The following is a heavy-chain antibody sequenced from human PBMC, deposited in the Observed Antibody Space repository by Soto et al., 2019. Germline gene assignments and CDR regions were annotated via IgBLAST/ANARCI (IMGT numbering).Heavy chain of an antibody. V-gene: IGHV4-59*01. CDR1: GDSISSYY. Sequence: QVQLQESGPGLVKPSETQSLTCAVSGDSISSYYCMWIRQPPGKGLESIGYLYYGRSANYNPSLKSRVPLSVDTSTNQCSLTLSSMTAADTAVYYCALRSMAVVPEYWGQGTLVTVSS. J-gene: IGHJ4*02. CDR2: LYYGRSA. CDR3: ALRSMAVVPEY. D-gene: IGHD3-22*01.